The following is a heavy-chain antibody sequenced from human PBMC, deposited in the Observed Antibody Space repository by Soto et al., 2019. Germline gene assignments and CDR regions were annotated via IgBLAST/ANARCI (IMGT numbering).Heavy chain of an antibody. CDR1: GFTFRSFG. J-gene: IGHJ3*02. D-gene: IGHD1-26*01. CDR2: ISYDGTNK. CDR3: AKVLPATGIEGVFDVFDI. V-gene: IGHV3-30*18. Sequence: GGSLRLSCAASGFTFRSFGMHWIRQAPGKGLEWVALISYDGTNKYYADSVRGRFTISRDNSKNTLYLEMNTLRVEDTAVYYCAKVLPATGIEGVFDVFDIWGRSTMFTVSS.